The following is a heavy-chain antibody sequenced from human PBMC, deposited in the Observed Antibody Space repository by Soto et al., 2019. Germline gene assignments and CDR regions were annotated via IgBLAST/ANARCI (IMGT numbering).Heavy chain of an antibody. V-gene: IGHV4-34*01. J-gene: IGHJ4*02. CDR3: ASRAISFTMVRGVTNPSPPFDY. CDR2: INHSGST. CDR1: GGSFSGYY. Sequence: SETLSLTCAVYGGSFSGYYWSWIRQPPGKGLEWIGEINHSGSTNYNPSLKSRVTISVDTSKNQFSLKLSSVTAADTAVYYCASRAISFTMVRGVTNPSPPFDYWGQGTLVTVSS. D-gene: IGHD3-10*01.